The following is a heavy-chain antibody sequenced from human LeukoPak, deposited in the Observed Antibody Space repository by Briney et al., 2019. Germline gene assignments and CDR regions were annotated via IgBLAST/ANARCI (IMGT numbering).Heavy chain of an antibody. D-gene: IGHD2-15*01. Sequence: PGGSLRLSCAASGFTFSSYSMNWVRQAPGQGLGWVSSISSSSSYIYYADSVKGRFTISRDNAKNSLYLQMNSLRAEDTAVYYCARDGGGVVVVVAATTGTGMDVWGKGTTVTVSS. CDR2: ISSSSSYI. CDR3: ARDGGGVVVVVAATTGTGMDV. V-gene: IGHV3-21*01. J-gene: IGHJ6*04. CDR1: GFTFSSYS.